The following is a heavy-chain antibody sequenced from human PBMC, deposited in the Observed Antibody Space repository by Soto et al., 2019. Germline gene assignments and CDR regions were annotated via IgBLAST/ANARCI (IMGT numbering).Heavy chain of an antibody. D-gene: IGHD5-18*01. J-gene: IGHJ4*02. CDR3: AKDLPRGYSYGPGYFDY. CDR1: GFTFSSYA. V-gene: IGHV3-23*01. Sequence: GSLRLSCAASGFTFSSYAMSWVRQAPGKGLEWVSAISGSGGSTYYADSVKGRFTISRDNSKNTLYLQMNSLRAEDTAVYYCAKDLPRGYSYGPGYFDYWGQGTLVTVSS. CDR2: ISGSGGST.